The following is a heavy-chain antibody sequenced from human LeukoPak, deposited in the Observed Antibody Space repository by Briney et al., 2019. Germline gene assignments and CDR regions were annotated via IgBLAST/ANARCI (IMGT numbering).Heavy chain of an antibody. Sequence: GESLKISCKGSGYRFTSYWIGWVRPMPGKGMEWMGIIYPGDSDTRYSPSFQGQVTVSADKSISTAYLQWSSLKASDTAMYYCARRGDSSGWASDYWGQGTLVTVSS. CDR3: ARRGDSSGWASDY. D-gene: IGHD6-19*01. J-gene: IGHJ4*02. CDR2: IYPGDSDT. V-gene: IGHV5-51*01. CDR1: GYRFTSYW.